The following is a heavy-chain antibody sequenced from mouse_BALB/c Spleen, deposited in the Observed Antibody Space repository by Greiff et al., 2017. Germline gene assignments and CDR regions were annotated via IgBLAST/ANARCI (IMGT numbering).Heavy chain of an antibody. J-gene: IGHJ4*01. CDR3: ARERGSMDY. D-gene: IGHD3-2*02. Sequence: EVQRVESGPELMKPGASVKISCKASGYSFTSYYMHWVKQSHGKSLEWIGYIDPFNGGTSYNQKFKGKATLTVDKSSSTAYMHLSSLTSEDSAVYYCARERGSMDYWGQGTSVTVSS. CDR1: GYSFTSYY. CDR2: IDPFNGGT. V-gene: IGHV1S135*01.